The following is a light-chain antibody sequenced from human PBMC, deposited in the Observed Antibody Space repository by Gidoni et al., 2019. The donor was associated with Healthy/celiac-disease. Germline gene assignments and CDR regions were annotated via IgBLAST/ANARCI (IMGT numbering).Light chain of an antibody. CDR2: AAA. Sequence: EIVLTQSPATLALSPGERATLSCRASQSVSSYLAWYQPKPGQAPRLLIYAAATRATGIPARFSGSRSGTDFTLTISRLEPEDFAVYYFQQRSNWPQTFGQGTKLEIK. CDR3: QQRSNWPQT. CDR1: QSVSSY. J-gene: IGKJ2*01. V-gene: IGKV3-11*01.